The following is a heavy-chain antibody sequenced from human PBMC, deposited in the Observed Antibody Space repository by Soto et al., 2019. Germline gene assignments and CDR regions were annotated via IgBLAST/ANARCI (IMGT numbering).Heavy chain of an antibody. V-gene: IGHV4-59*08. CDR1: GGSISSYY. CDR3: ARQSGPRGWFDP. CDR2: MSYSGST. Sequence: LSLTCTVSGGSISSYYWSWIRQPPGKGLEWIAYMSYSGSTNYNPSLKSRVTISVDTSKKQFSLKLSSVTAADTAVYYCARQSGPRGWFDPWGQGTLVTVSS. J-gene: IGHJ5*02. D-gene: IGHD3-10*01.